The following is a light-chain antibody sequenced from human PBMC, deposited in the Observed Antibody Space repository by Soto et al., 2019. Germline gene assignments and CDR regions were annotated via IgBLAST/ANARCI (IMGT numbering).Light chain of an antibody. CDR2: AND. CDR1: SSNIGAGFD. CDR3: SSYTGSSTLEV. Sequence: QSVLTQPPSVSGAPGQRLTISCAGTSSNIGAGFDVHWYQQLPGTAPKLLIYANDDRPSGVPDRFSGSTSGTSASLAITGLQAEDAADYYCSSYTGSSTLEVFGSGTKVTVL. J-gene: IGLJ1*01. V-gene: IGLV1-40*01.